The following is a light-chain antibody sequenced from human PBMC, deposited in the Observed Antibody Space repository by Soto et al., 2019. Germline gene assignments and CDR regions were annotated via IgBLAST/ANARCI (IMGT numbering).Light chain of an antibody. CDR3: QQYYITPPTT. CDR2: WAS. J-gene: IGKJ4*01. V-gene: IGKV4-1*01. Sequence: DIVMTQSPDSLAVSLGERATINCKSSQSVLYSSNNKNYLAWYQQKPGQPPKLLIYWASTRESGVPDRFSGSGSGTDFTLTNSSLQAEDVAVYYCQQYYITPPTTFGGGTKVEIK. CDR1: QSVLYSSNNKNY.